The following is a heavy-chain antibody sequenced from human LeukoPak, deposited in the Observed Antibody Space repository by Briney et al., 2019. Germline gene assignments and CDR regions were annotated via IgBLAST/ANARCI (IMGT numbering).Heavy chain of an antibody. Sequence: TTSETLSLTCAVSGYSISSSNWWGWIRQPPGKGLEWIGYIYYSGSTYYNPSLKSRVTISVDTSKNQFSLKLSSVTAADTAVYYCARVILGENYYYYYMDVWGKGTTVTVSS. J-gene: IGHJ6*03. V-gene: IGHV4-28*03. CDR2: IYYSGST. CDR3: ARVILGENYYYYYMDV. D-gene: IGHD2-21*01. CDR1: GYSISSSNW.